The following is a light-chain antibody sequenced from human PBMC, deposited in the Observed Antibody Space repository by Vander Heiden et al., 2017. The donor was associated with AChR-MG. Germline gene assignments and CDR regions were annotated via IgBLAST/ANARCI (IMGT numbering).Light chain of an antibody. CDR2: GAS. CDR1: QSVSSD. Sequence: EIVMTQSPATLSVSPGERATLSCRASQSVSSDLAWYQQKAGQTPRLLIYGASTRATGIPARFSGSGSGTEFTLTISSLQSEDSAVYYCQQGSKWPHTFGQGTKLEIK. CDR3: QQGSKWPHT. J-gene: IGKJ2*01. V-gene: IGKV3-15*01.